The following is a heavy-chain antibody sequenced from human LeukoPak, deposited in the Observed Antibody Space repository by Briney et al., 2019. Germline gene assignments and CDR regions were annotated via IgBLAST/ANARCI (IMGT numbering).Heavy chain of an antibody. V-gene: IGHV1-2*02. D-gene: IGHD3-10*01. CDR2: INPNSGGT. CDR3: ARDHSLLRLMVRAPGEAFDI. CDR1: GYTFTGYY. J-gene: IGHJ3*02. Sequence: GASVKVSCKASGYTFTGYYMHWVRQAPGQGLEWMGWINPNSGGTNYAQKFQGRVTMTRDTSISTAYMELSRLRSDDTAVYYCARDHSLLRLMVRAPGEAFDIWGQGTMVTVSS.